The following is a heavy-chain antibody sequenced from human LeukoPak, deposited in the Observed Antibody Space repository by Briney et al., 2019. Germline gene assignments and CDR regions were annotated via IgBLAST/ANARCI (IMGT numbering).Heavy chain of an antibody. CDR2: IRYDSSSR. J-gene: IGHJ4*02. Sequence: GGSLRLSCAASESSFSTYGMHWVRQAPGKGLEWVAFIRYDSSSRFYADSVKGRFTISRDNSKNTLYLQMNSLRAEDTALYYCAKSGRYCSGGTCYQEASLDYWGQGTLVTVSS. CDR3: AKSGRYCSGGTCYQEASLDY. V-gene: IGHV3-30*02. CDR1: ESSFSTYG. D-gene: IGHD2-15*01.